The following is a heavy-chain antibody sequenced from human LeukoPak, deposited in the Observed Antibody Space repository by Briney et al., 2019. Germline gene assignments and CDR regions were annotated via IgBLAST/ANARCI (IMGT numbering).Heavy chain of an antibody. CDR1: GYSFTSYW. Sequence: GESLKISCKGSGYSFTSYWIGWVRQMPGKGLKWMGSIYPVDSVTRYSPSFQGQVTISADKSISTAYLQWSSLKASDTAMYYCARLPSYYDILTGYYPPYYFDYWGQGTLVTVSS. CDR3: ARLPSYYDILTGYYPPYYFDY. D-gene: IGHD3-9*01. CDR2: IYPVDSVT. J-gene: IGHJ4*02. V-gene: IGHV5-51*01.